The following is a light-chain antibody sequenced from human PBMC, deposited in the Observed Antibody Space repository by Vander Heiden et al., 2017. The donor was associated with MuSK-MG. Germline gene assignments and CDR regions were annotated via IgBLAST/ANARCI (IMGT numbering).Light chain of an antibody. CDR1: QGLSSY. CDR2: SAS. Sequence: ALRMTQSPSSPSASTGDRVTITCRASQGLSSYLAWYQQKPGKAPELLIYSASTLQSGVPARFSGSGSGTDFTLTISCVQSEDFATYYCLQDESDPFTFGRGTRVEIK. V-gene: IGKV1-8*01. CDR3: LQDESDPFT. J-gene: IGKJ4*01.